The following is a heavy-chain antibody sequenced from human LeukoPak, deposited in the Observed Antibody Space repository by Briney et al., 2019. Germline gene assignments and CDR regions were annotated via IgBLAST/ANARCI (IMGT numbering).Heavy chain of an antibody. CDR2: MNRNSGNT. Sequence: ASVKVSCKASGYTFTSYDINWVRQATGQGLEWMGWMNRNSGNTGYAQKFQGRVTMTRNTSISTAYMELSSLRSEDTAVYYCARGRGLRYSGYLGYWGQGTLVTVSS. J-gene: IGHJ4*02. D-gene: IGHD5-12*01. CDR1: GYTFTSYD. V-gene: IGHV1-8*01. CDR3: ARGRGLRYSGYLGY.